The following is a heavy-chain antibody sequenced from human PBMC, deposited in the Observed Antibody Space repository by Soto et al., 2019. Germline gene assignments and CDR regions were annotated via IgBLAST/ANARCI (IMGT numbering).Heavy chain of an antibody. Sequence: GGSLRLSCAASGFTVSSNYMSWVRQAPGKGLEWVSVIYSGGSTYYADSVKGRFTISRDNSKNTLYLQMNSLRAEDTAVYYCARVFPAPYSSSLGGSENYYYYYGMDVWGQGTTVTVSS. V-gene: IGHV3-53*01. D-gene: IGHD6-13*01. CDR3: ARVFPAPYSSSLGGSENYYYYYGMDV. CDR2: IYSGGST. J-gene: IGHJ6*02. CDR1: GFTVSSNY.